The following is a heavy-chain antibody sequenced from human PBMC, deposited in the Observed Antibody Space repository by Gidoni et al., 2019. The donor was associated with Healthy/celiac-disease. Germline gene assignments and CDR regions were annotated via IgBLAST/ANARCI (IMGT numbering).Heavy chain of an antibody. Sequence: EVQLVESGGGLVKPGGSLRLSCAASGFTFSSYSMNWVRQAPGKGLEWVSSISSSSSYIYYADSVKGRFTISRDNAKNSLYLQMNSLRAEDTAVYYCARDIAASSGLYYYGMDVWGQGTTVTVSS. V-gene: IGHV3-21*01. CDR1: GFTFSSYS. CDR2: ISSSSSYI. D-gene: IGHD6-6*01. CDR3: ARDIAASSGLYYYGMDV. J-gene: IGHJ6*02.